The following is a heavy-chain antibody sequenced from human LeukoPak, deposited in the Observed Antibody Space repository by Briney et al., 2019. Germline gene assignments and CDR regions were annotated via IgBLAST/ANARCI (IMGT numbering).Heavy chain of an antibody. D-gene: IGHD3-22*01. V-gene: IGHV3-53*01. CDR1: GFTFGDYA. Sequence: PGRSLRLSCIASGFTFGDYAMDWVRQAPGKGLEWVSVIYSGGNTDYADSVKGRFTISRDNSRNTVYLQMNSLRAEDTAVYYCARYYYDSSGYAYYFDYWGQGTLVTVSS. J-gene: IGHJ4*02. CDR2: IYSGGNT. CDR3: ARYYYDSSGYAYYFDY.